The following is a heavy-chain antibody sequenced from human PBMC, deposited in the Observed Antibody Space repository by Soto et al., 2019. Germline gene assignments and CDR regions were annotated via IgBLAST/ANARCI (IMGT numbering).Heavy chain of an antibody. CDR1: GFTFGDYD. J-gene: IGHJ4*02. D-gene: IGHD3-16*01. CDR3: TRASSLDFDF. CDR2: IRRNAYGGTT. V-gene: IGHV3-49*04. Sequence: GGSLRLSXPTSGFTFGDYDLSWVSNAPGKGLEWVGFIRRNAYGGTTDYAASVKGRFTISRDDSKSIAYLQMNSLRSEHTALYYCTRASSLDFDFWGQGTLVTVSS.